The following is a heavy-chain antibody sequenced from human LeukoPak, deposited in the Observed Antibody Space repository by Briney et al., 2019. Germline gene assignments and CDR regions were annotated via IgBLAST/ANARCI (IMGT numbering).Heavy chain of an antibody. CDR1: GFTFSSYG. CDR2: ISYDGSNK. Sequence: PGGSLRLSCAASGFTFSSYGMHCVRQAPGKGLEWVAVISYDGSNKYYADSVKGRFTTSRDNSKNTLFLQMNSLRVEDTAVYYCARASQGVKLDPWGQGTLVTVSS. CDR3: ARASQGVKLDP. J-gene: IGHJ5*02. V-gene: IGHV3-30*03. D-gene: IGHD2-8*01.